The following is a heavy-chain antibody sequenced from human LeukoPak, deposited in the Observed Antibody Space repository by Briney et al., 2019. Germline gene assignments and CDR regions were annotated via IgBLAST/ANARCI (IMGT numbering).Heavy chain of an antibody. V-gene: IGHV3-15*01. CDR2: IKSKTDGGTT. CDR1: GLTFSKAW. J-gene: IGHJ4*02. D-gene: IGHD6-13*01. CDR3: TGVSRSSWYDY. Sequence: GGSLRLSCAVSGLTFSKAWMSWVRQAPGKGLEWVGRIKSKTDGGTTDYAAPVKGRFTISRDDSKNTLYLQMNSLKTEDTAVYYCTGVSRSSWYDYWGQGTLVTVSS.